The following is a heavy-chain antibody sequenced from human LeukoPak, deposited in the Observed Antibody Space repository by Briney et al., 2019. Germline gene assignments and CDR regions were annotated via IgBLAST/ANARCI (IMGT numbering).Heavy chain of an antibody. CDR3: ARRWGAAGTGDAFDI. V-gene: IGHV4-39*01. D-gene: IGHD6-13*01. J-gene: IGHJ3*02. Sequence: SETLPLTCTVSGVPISSRSYYWGWIRQPPGRGLEWIGSIYYSGSTYYNPSLKSRVTISVDTSKNQFSLKLSSVTAADTAVYYCARRWGAAGTGDAFDIWGQGTMVTVSS. CDR1: GVPISSRSYY. CDR2: IYYSGST.